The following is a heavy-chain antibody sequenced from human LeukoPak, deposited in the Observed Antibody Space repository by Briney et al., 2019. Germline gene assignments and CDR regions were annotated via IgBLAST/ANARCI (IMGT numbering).Heavy chain of an antibody. D-gene: IGHD1-26*01. CDR3: TRSDGDPNYYQNYMDV. V-gene: IGHV1-18*01. Sequence: ASVKVSCKASGYTFTAYGISWVRQAPGQGPEWLGWVSGYNDNTFYTQKVQGRVTMTKDTSTSTAYLELRSLRSDDTAVYYCTRSDGDPNYYQNYMDVWGKGTTVTVSS. CDR2: VSGYNDNT. CDR1: GYTFTAYG. J-gene: IGHJ6*03.